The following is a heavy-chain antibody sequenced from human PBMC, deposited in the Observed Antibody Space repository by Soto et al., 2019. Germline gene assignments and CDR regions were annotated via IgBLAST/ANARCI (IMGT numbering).Heavy chain of an antibody. CDR3: GRGRSGQIVVFY. CDR2: IGPESGAT. V-gene: IGHV1-2*02. D-gene: IGHD5-12*01. J-gene: IGHJ4*02. Sequence: GASVKVSCKASGYTFTGHYIHWVRQAPEQGHEWMGEIGPESGATRYAQKFQGRVTMTMDMSITTVYMELSNLSPDDTAVYYCGRGRSGQIVVFYWGQGTPVTVSS. CDR1: GYTFTGHY.